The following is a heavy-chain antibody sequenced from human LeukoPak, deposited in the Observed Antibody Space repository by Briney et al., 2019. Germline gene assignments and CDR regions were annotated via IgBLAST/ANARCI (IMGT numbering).Heavy chain of an antibody. Sequence: PGGSLRLSCAASGFIVSSNYMSWVRQAPGKGLEWVSVIYSNGNTYYADSVKGRFTISRDNSKKTLYLQMNSLRAEDTAVYYCVRSDNWNYLFDYWGQGTLVTVSS. CDR1: GFIVSSNY. J-gene: IGHJ4*02. V-gene: IGHV3-53*01. CDR3: VRSDNWNYLFDY. CDR2: IYSNGNT. D-gene: IGHD1-7*01.